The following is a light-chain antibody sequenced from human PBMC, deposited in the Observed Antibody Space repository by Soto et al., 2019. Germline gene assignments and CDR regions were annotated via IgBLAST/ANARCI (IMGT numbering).Light chain of an antibody. CDR3: QQYGSSLIT. CDR1: QSVSSSY. V-gene: IGKV3-20*01. J-gene: IGKJ5*01. CDR2: GAS. Sequence: EIVLTQSPGTLSLSPGERATLSCRASQSVSSSYLAWYQQKPGQAPRLLIYGASSRAAGIPDRFRGSGSGTDFTLTISRLEPEDFAVYYCQQYGSSLITFGQGKRLEIK.